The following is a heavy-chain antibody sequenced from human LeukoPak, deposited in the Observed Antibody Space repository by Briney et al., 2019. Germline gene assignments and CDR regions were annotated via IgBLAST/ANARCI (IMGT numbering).Heavy chain of an antibody. CDR2: IYTSGGT. CDR1: GGSISNYY. V-gene: IGHV4-4*09. J-gene: IGHJ4*02. D-gene: IGHD1-1*01. CDR3: TRQRHADIVGTTVFDY. Sequence: PSETLSLTCTVSGGSISNYYWSWMRQPPGKGLEWIGYIYTSGGTNYNPSLKSRVTISVDTSKNQFSLKLNSVTAADTAVYYCTRQRHADIVGTTVFDYWGQGTLVTVSS.